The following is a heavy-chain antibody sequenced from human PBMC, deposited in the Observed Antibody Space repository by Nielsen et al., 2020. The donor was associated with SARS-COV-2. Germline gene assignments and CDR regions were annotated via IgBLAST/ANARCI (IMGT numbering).Heavy chain of an antibody. V-gene: IGHV3-15*01. D-gene: IGHD2-2*01. CDR3: ATARYCSRTSCSAGTDMFDP. CDR1: GFMFSTYA. Sequence: GESLKISCAASGFMFSTYAMSWVRQAPGKGLEWVGRIKSKIDGGTTDYAAPVKDRFSISRDDSKNTVYLDMSSLRTEDTAVYYCATARYCSRTSCSAGTDMFDPWGQGTQVIVSS. CDR2: IKSKIDGGTT. J-gene: IGHJ5*02.